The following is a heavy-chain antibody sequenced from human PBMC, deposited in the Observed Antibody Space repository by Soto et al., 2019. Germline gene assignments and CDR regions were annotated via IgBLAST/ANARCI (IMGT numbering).Heavy chain of an antibody. D-gene: IGHD3-22*01. CDR1: GGSVSSGSYY. CDR3: AKSKYYYDSSGYRVPEYFQH. V-gene: IGHV4-61*01. J-gene: IGHJ1*01. CDR2: IYYSGST. Sequence: SETLSLTCTVSGGSVSSGSYYWSWIRQPPGKGLEWIGYIYYSGSTNYNPSLKSRVTISVDTSKNQFSLKLSSVTAADTAVYYCAKSKYYYDSSGYRVPEYFQHWGQGTLVTVSS.